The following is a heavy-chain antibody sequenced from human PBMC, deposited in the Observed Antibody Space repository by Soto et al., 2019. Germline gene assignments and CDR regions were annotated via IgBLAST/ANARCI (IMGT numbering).Heavy chain of an antibody. V-gene: IGHV4-61*01. CDR3: ARDHLRSLDLGDAFDI. D-gene: IGHD3-3*01. CDR1: GGSVSSGSYY. J-gene: IGHJ3*02. Sequence: PSETLSLTCTVSGGSVSSGSYYWSWIRQPPGKGLEWIGYIYYSGSTNYNPSLKSRVTISVDTSKNQFSLKLSSVTAADTAVYYCARDHLRSLDLGDAFDIWGQGTMVTVSS. CDR2: IYYSGST.